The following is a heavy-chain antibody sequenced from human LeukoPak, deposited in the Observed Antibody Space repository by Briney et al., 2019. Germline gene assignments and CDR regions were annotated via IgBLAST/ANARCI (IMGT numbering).Heavy chain of an antibody. CDR3: ARADYSSTWSHDYYYMDV. CDR1: GGSFNGYY. Sequence: PSETLSLTCAVYGGSFNGYYWTWIRQSPIKGLEWIGEINHSGSTTYNPSFNSRVTTSVDTSKNQFSLKLSSVTAADTAVYYCARADYSSTWSHDYYYMDVWGKGTTVTVSS. D-gene: IGHD6-13*01. V-gene: IGHV4-34*01. J-gene: IGHJ6*03. CDR2: INHSGST.